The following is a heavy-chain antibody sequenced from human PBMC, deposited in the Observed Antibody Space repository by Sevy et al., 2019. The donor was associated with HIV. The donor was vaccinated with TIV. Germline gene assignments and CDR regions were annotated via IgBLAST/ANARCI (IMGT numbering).Heavy chain of an antibody. V-gene: IGHV3-23*01. J-gene: IGHJ6*03. CDR2: ISGTGGTT. Sequence: GGSLRLSCAASGFSFNTYAMSWVRQAPGKGLEWVSSISGTGGTTYYADSVKGRFTISRDNSKNTLYLQMNSLRDEDRAGYYCVKVTDSSTYYYSHYYYYMDVWGKGTSVTVSS. CDR3: VKVTDSSTYYYSHYYYYMDV. CDR1: GFSFNTYA. D-gene: IGHD3-22*01.